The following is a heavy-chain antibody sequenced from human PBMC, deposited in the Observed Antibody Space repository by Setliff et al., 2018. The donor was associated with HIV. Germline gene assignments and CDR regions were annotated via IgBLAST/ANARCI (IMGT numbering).Heavy chain of an antibody. D-gene: IGHD2-8*01. Sequence: ASVKVSCKASGYTFTNYDINWVRQATGQGLEWMGWMNPNNDNTGYAQKFQGRVTMTRNTSISTAYMELSSLRSEDTAMYYCARDPRDCGNGVCYYLDSWGQGTLVTVSS. CDR1: GYTFTNYD. J-gene: IGHJ4*02. V-gene: IGHV1-8*02. CDR3: ARDPRDCGNGVCYYLDS. CDR2: MNPNNDNT.